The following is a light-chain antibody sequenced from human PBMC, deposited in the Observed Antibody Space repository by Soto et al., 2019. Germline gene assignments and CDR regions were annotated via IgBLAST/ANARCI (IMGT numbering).Light chain of an antibody. CDR2: GPS. V-gene: IGKV3-20*01. CDR3: QQYGSSPLYT. Sequence: EIVLTQSPGTLSLSPGERATLSCRASQSVSSSYLAWYQQKPGQAPRLLIYGPSARATGIPDRFSGSGSGTDFTLTISRLEPEDFVVYYCQQYGSSPLYTFGQGTKLEIK. J-gene: IGKJ2*01. CDR1: QSVSSSY.